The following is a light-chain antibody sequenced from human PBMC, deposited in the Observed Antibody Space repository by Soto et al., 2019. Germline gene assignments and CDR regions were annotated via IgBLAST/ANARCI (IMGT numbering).Light chain of an antibody. CDR3: QQFNSYPIT. CDR2: DVS. Sequence: IQVTQSPSSLSASVGDRVTITCRASQDIRGALAWYQQKPGKAPKLLIYDVSTLQSGVPSGFSDSGSGTEFTPNITNLQPEDFGTYYCQQFNSYPITFGHGTLLAIK. J-gene: IGKJ5*01. V-gene: IGKV1-13*02. CDR1: QDIRGA.